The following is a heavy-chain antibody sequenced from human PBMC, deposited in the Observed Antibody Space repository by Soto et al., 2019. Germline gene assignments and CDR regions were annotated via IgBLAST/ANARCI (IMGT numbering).Heavy chain of an antibody. CDR3: ATSGTMVRGVIGYYYYYMDV. V-gene: IGHV1-24*01. D-gene: IGHD3-10*01. Sequence: ASVKVSCKVSGYTLTELSMHWVRQAPGKGLEWMGGFDPEDGETIYAQKFQGRVTMTEDTSTDTAYMELSSLRSEDTAVYYCATSGTMVRGVIGYYYYYMDVWGKGTTVTVSS. CDR1: GYTLTELS. J-gene: IGHJ6*03. CDR2: FDPEDGET.